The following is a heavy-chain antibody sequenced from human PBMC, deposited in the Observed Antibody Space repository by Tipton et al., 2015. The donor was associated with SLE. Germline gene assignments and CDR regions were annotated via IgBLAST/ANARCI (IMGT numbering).Heavy chain of an antibody. Sequence: LRLSCGISGDSVSSNSASWNWIRQSPSRGLEWLGRIYYRSKWYSDYAVSVKSRITINPDTSKNQFSLQLTSVTPEDTAVYYCARGQRGDFDIWGQGTKVNVSS. CDR1: GDSVSSNSAS. J-gene: IGHJ3*02. V-gene: IGHV6-1*01. CDR2: IYYRSKWYS. CDR3: ARGQRGDFDI. D-gene: IGHD1-1*01.